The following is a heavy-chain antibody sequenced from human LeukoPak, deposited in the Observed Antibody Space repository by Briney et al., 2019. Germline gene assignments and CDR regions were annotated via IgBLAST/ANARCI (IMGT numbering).Heavy chain of an antibody. Sequence: SVKVSCKASGGTSSSYAISWVRQAPGQGLEWMGGIIPIFGTANYAQKFQGRVTITTDESTSTAYMELSSLRSEDTAVYYCARGEGSGDERDYYYYYMDVWGKGTTVTVSS. CDR3: ARGEGSGDERDYYYYYMDV. J-gene: IGHJ6*03. D-gene: IGHD5-12*01. CDR2: IIPIFGTA. V-gene: IGHV1-69*05. CDR1: GGTSSSYA.